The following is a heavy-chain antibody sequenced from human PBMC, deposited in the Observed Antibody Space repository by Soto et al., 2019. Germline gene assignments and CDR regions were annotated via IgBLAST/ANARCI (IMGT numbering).Heavy chain of an antibody. J-gene: IGHJ4*02. Sequence: QVQLQESGPGLVKPSATLSLTCTVSGGSISRYYWSWIRQPPGKGLESIGYIYYTGSTNYNPSLKSRVTISVDTSKNQFSLKLSSVTAADTAVYYCARGTERVAMPSGYWGQGTLVTVSS. CDR2: IYYTGST. CDR1: GGSISRYY. CDR3: ARGTERVAMPSGY. D-gene: IGHD2-2*01. V-gene: IGHV4-59*01.